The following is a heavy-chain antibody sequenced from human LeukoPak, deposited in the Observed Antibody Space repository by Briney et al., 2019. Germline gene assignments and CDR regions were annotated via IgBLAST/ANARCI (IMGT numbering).Heavy chain of an antibody. J-gene: IGHJ4*02. CDR3: AVRGGDY. V-gene: IGHV4-34*01. D-gene: IGHD3-10*01. Sequence: PSETLSLTCAVYGGSLSGYYWSWIRQPPGKGLEWIGEINHSGSTNYNPSLKSRVTISVDTSKNQFSLKLSSVTAADTAVYYCAVRGGDYWGQGTLVTVSS. CDR1: GGSLSGYY. CDR2: INHSGST.